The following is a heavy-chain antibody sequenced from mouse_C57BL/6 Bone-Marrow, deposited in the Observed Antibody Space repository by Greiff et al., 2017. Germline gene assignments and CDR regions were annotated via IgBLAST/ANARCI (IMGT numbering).Heavy chain of an antibody. J-gene: IGHJ1*03. Sequence: VQRVEPGPELVMPGASVKLSCKASGYTFTSYDINWVKQRHGQGLEWIGGIDPSDGSTKYNEKLKGKATLTVDTSSSKAYMELTSLNSEDSAVYYWARLEFDGSTGYWYFDVWGTGTTVIVTS. D-gene: IGHD1-1*01. CDR2: IDPSDGST. V-gene: IGHV1-85*01. CDR1: GYTFTSYD. CDR3: ARLEFDGSTGYWYFDV.